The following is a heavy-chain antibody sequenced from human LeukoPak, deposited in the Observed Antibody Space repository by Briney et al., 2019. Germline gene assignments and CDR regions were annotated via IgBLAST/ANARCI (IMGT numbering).Heavy chain of an antibody. Sequence: SETLSLTRTVSGDSINSSNSYWGWVRQPPGKGLEWIATIFYSGSTFYNPSLKSRVTISLDASKTQFSLRLRSVTAADTAVYYCARVFRFSHFDYWGQGTLVTVSS. D-gene: IGHD3-3*01. V-gene: IGHV4-39*07. CDR2: IFYSGST. CDR3: ARVFRFSHFDY. CDR1: GDSINSSNSY. J-gene: IGHJ4*02.